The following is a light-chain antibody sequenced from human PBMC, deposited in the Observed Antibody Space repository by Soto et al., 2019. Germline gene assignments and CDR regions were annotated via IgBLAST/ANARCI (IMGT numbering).Light chain of an antibody. CDR1: TGNIGNNY. J-gene: IGLJ2*01. V-gene: IGLV1-47*01. CDR3: AAWDDSLDGYVV. CDR2: NND. Sequence: QSVLTQPPSASGTPGQRVTISCSGRTGNIGNNYVCWYQHLPGAAPKLLIYNNDQRPSGVPDRFSGSKSATSASLAISGLRSEDEADYYCAAWDDSLDGYVVLGGGTKLTVL.